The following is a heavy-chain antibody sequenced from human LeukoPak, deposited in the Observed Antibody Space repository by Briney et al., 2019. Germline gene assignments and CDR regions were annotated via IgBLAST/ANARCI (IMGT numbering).Heavy chain of an antibody. D-gene: IGHD3/OR15-3a*01. CDR1: GFTFSDYY. V-gene: IGHV3-11*01. CDR2: ISSSSSTI. CDR3: ARVRSAGGWTFDH. Sequence: EGSLRLSCAASGFTFSDYYMTWIRQAPGKGLEWISYISSSSSTIYYADSVKGRFTISRDNAKNSLYLQMNSLRAEDTAVYYCARVRSAGGWTFDHWGQGTLVTVSS. J-gene: IGHJ4*02.